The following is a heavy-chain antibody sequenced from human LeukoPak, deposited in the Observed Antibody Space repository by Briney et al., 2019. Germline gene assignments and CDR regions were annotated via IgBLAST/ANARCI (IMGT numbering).Heavy chain of an antibody. CDR3: ARDLSAYCGGDCYSASDY. D-gene: IGHD2-21*02. CDR2: IKQDGSEK. Sequence: GGSLRLSCAASGFTFSSYWMSWVRQAPGKGLEWVANIKQDGSEKYYVDSVKGRFTISRDNAKNSLYLQMNSLRAEDTAVYYCARDLSAYCGGDCYSASDYWGQGTLVTVSS. J-gene: IGHJ4*02. CDR1: GFTFSSYW. V-gene: IGHV3-7*01.